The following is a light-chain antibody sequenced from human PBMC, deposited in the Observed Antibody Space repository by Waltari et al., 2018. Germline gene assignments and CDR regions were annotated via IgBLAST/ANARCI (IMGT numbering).Light chain of an antibody. V-gene: IGKV1-33*01. Sequence: DIQLTQSPASLSASVGDRVTITCQSSQDVQNYLNWYQQKPGRATKLLICDSSHLEPGVPPRFSGTGSATHFTFTLPSLRPHDFATYFCPHYENLPITFAGGPRVEIK. CDR1: QDVQNY. CDR2: DSS. J-gene: IGKJ4*01. CDR3: PHYENLPIT.